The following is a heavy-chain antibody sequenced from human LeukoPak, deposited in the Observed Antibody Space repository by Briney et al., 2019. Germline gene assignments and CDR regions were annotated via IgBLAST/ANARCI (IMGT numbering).Heavy chain of an antibody. CDR3: ARAVVVPAAPSRGSGYYYYGMDV. Sequence: GGSLRLSCAASGFSFSSYSMNWVRQAPGKGLEWVSYISSSSSTIYYADSVKGRFTISRDNAKNSLYLQMNSLRDEDTAVYYCARAVVVPAAPSRGSGYYYYGMDVWGQGTTVTVSS. V-gene: IGHV3-48*02. J-gene: IGHJ6*02. CDR2: ISSSSSTI. CDR1: GFSFSSYS. D-gene: IGHD2-2*01.